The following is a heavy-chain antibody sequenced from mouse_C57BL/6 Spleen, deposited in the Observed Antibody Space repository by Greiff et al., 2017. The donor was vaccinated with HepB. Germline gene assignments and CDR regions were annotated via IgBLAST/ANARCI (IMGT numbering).Heavy chain of an antibody. D-gene: IGHD2-3*01. CDR3: ARSDGYSYYFDY. V-gene: IGHV1-4*01. Sequence: VQLQQSGAELARPGASVKMSCKASGYTFTSYTMHWVKQRPGQGLEWIGYINPSSGYTKYNQKFKYKATLTADKSSSTAYMQLSSLTSEDSAVYYCARSDGYSYYFDYWGQGTTLTVSS. CDR2: INPSSGYT. CDR1: GYTFTSYT. J-gene: IGHJ2*01.